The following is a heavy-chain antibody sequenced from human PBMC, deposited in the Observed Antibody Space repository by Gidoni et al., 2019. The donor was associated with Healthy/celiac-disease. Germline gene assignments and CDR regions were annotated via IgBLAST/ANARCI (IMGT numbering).Heavy chain of an antibody. D-gene: IGHD3-16*02. CDR2: ISWNSGSI. J-gene: IGHJ4*02. CDR1: GFTFADYA. CDR3: AKGPQGSYRYGAYFDY. V-gene: IGHV3-9*01. Sequence: EVQLVESGGGLVQPGRSLSLSCAASGFTFADYAMHWVRQAPGKGLEWVSGISWNSGSIGYADSVKGRFTISRDNAKNSLYLQMNSLRAEDTALYYCAKGPQGSYRYGAYFDYWGQGTLVTVSS.